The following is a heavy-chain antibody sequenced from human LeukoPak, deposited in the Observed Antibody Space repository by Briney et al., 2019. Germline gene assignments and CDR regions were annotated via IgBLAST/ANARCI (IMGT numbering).Heavy chain of an antibody. D-gene: IGHD6-13*01. Sequence: GAAVKVSCKGSGYTFTRYGISWVRQAPGQGLEWMGWISAYNGNTNYAQKLQGRVTMTTDTSTSNAYMELRSLRSDDTDVYYCARWGQQLVGFRPERYDYWGQGTLVTVSS. CDR3: ARWGQQLVGFRPERYDY. J-gene: IGHJ4*02. CDR1: GYTFTRYG. CDR2: ISAYNGNT. V-gene: IGHV1-18*01.